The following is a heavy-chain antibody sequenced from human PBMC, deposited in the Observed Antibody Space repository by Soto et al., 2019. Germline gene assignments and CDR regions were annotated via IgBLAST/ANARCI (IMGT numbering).Heavy chain of an antibody. CDR3: ARGSYSSGWFPYYYGMDV. Sequence: GASVKVSCKASGYTFTGYYMHWVRQAPGQGLEWMGWINPNSGGTNYAQKFQGWVTMTRDTSISTAYMELSGLRSDDTAVYYCARGSYSSGWFPYYYGMDVWGQGTTVTVSS. V-gene: IGHV1-2*04. J-gene: IGHJ6*02. CDR1: GYTFTGYY. CDR2: INPNSGGT. D-gene: IGHD6-19*01.